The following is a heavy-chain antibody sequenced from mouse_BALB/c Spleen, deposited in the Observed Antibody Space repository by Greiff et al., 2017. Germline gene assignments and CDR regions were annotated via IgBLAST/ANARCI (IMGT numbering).Heavy chain of an antibody. V-gene: IGHV5-17*02. CDR3: ARDGYYGAMDY. D-gene: IGHD1-1*01. CDR2: ISSGSSTI. Sequence: EVKLQESGGGLVQPGGSRKLSCAASGFTFSSFGMHWVRQAPEKGLEWVAYISSGSSTIYYADTVKGRFTISRDNPKNTLFLQMTSLRSEDTAMYYCARDGYYGAMDYWGQGTSVTVSS. CDR1: GFTFSSFG. J-gene: IGHJ4*01.